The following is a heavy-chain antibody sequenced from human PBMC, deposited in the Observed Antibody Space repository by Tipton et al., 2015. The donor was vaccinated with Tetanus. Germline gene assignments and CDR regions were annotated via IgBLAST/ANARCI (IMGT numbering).Heavy chain of an antibody. CDR2: VHYSGST. D-gene: IGHD2-21*01. V-gene: IGHV4-59*01. J-gene: IGHJ6*02. Sequence: TLSLTCTVSGGSISSYYWTWIRQPPGRGLEWIGYVHYSGSTNYSPSLRSRVTLSVDTSKNQFSLKLSSVTAADTAVYYCARERIEAFYYHGLDVWGPGTTVTVSS. CDR1: GGSISSYY. CDR3: ARERIEAFYYHGLDV.